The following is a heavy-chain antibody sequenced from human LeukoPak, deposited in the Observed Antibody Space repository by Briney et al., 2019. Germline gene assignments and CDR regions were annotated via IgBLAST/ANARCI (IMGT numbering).Heavy chain of an antibody. CDR1: GFTFSNYG. CDR3: ANGGTYSSGP. J-gene: IGHJ5*02. CDR2: IRYDGSNK. V-gene: IGHV3-30*02. Sequence: QSGGSLRLSCAASGFTFSNYGMLWVRQAPGKGLEWVAFIRYDGSNKYYVDSVKGRFTISRDNAKNSLFLQINSLRAEDTAVYYCANGGTYSSGPWGQGTLVTVSS. D-gene: IGHD3-22*01.